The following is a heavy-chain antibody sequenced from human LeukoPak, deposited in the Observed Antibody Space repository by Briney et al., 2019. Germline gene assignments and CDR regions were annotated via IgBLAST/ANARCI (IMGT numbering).Heavy chain of an antibody. D-gene: IGHD3-16*02. CDR2: IYYSGST. V-gene: IGHV4-59*01. CDR3: ATEGDYRAFDI. J-gene: IGHJ3*02. CDR1: GGSISSYY. Sequence: SETLSLTCTVSGGSISSYYWSWIRQPPGKGLEWIGYIYYSGSTNYNPSLKSRVTISVDTSKNQFSLKLSSVTAADTAVYYCATEGDYRAFDIWRQGTMVTVSS.